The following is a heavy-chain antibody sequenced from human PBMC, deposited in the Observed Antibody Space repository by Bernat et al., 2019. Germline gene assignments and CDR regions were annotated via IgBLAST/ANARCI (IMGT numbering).Heavy chain of an antibody. CDR3: ARDQSLTPLEYYFDY. CDR1: GFTFSSYA. Sequence: VQLVESGGGLVQPGRSLRLSCAASGFTFSSYAMHWVRQAPGKGLEWVAVISYDGSNKYYGDSVKGRFTISRDNSKNTLYLQMNSLRPEDTAVYYCARDQSLTPLEYYFDYWGQGTLVTVSS. D-gene: IGHD4-23*01. CDR2: ISYDGSNK. V-gene: IGHV3-30*11. J-gene: IGHJ4*02.